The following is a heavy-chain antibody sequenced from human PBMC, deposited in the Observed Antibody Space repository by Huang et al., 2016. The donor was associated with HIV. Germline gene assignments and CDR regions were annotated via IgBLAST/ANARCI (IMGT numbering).Heavy chain of an antibody. Sequence: QVQLVESGGGVVQPGGSLRLSCAASGFTFSSYGMHWVRQAPGKGWEGVAFIRDDGSNKYYEESVKGRFTNYRDNSKNTLYLQMNSLRAEDTAVYYCAKVGGYSGYDPQCDLWGRGTLVTVSS. CDR3: AKVGGYSGYDPQCDL. CDR2: IRDDGSNK. V-gene: IGHV3-30*02. CDR1: GFTFSSYG. D-gene: IGHD5-12*01. J-gene: IGHJ2*01.